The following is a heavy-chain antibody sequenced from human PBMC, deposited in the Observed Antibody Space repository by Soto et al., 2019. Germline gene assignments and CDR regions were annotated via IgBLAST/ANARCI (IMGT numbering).Heavy chain of an antibody. CDR3: ARQHNDLWSDSPDFDY. J-gene: IGHJ4*02. Sequence: QVQLVQSGGEVKKPGASVKVSCKASGYTFSNYGVSWVRPAPGQGLEWMGWITAYNGKTNYAHNFEGRVAMTIDTSTSTAYMDLRSLRSDETAVYDCARQHNDLWSDSPDFDYWGQGTLVTVSA. D-gene: IGHD3-3*01. V-gene: IGHV1-18*04. CDR2: ITAYNGKT. CDR1: GYTFSNYG.